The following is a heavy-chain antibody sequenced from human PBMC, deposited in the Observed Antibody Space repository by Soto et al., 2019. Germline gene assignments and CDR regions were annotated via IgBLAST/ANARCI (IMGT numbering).Heavy chain of an antibody. Sequence: HPVGSLRLSCAVSGISFSVYGMHWVRQAPGKGLEWVAMISYDGNKSSYGDSVKGRFTISRDNSKNLLYLHMTSLRTEDTAVYYCTTGIVAKTSHFDHWGQGTLVTVSS. CDR1: GISFSVYG. CDR2: ISYDGNKS. J-gene: IGHJ4*02. CDR3: TTGIVAKTSHFDH. D-gene: IGHD5-12*01. V-gene: IGHV3-30*03.